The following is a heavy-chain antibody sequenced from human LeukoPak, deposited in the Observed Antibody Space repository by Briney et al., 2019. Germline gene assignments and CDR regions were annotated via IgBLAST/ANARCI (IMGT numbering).Heavy chain of an antibody. Sequence: GGSLRLSCEASGFTFSTYAMHWVRQAPGKGLEGVTVISNHGSNQYYADSLKGRFTISRDNAKNSLYLQMNSLRAEDTAVYYCAKGGATVLTGLDYWGQGILVTVSS. J-gene: IGHJ4*02. CDR2: ISNHGSNQ. CDR1: GFTFSTYA. V-gene: IGHV3-30-3*01. D-gene: IGHD2/OR15-2a*01. CDR3: AKGGATVLTGLDY.